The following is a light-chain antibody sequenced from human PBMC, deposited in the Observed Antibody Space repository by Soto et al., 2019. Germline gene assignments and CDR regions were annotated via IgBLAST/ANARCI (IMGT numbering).Light chain of an antibody. Sequence: IVFTQSPGTLSLSPLERAILSCRASHTVSGTYLAWFQQKPGQAPRLLIYGASSRATGVSDRFSGSVSGADFTLTISHLQPEDFATYYCQQAYSHPLTFGGGTKVDIK. V-gene: IGKV3-20*01. J-gene: IGKJ4*01. CDR2: GAS. CDR3: QQAYSHPLT. CDR1: HTVSGTY.